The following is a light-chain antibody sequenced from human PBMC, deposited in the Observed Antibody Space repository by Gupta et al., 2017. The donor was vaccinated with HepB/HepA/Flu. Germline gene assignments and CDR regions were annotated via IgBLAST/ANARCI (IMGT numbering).Light chain of an antibody. V-gene: IGKV1-9*01. CDR1: QDITTF. CDR3: QQLSRHFT. Sequence: DIQLTQSPSFLSASVGDRVTITCRASQDITTFLAWYQQKPGKAPNLLIYGASTLQSGVPSRFSGGGSGTEFTLTSSSLQPEDFATYYWQQLSRHFTFGHGTKVDI. CDR2: GAS. J-gene: IGKJ3*01.